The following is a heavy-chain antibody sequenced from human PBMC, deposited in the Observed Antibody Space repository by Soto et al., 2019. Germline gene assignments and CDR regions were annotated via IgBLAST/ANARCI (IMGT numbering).Heavy chain of an antibody. CDR1: GFTFISYG. CDR2: ISYVERNT. Sequence: QVQLVEAGGGVVQPGRSLRLSCAASGFTFISYGIHWVRQAPGKGLEWVAVISYVERNTDYADYVKGRFTISRDTSKNTLFLQMNSLRAEATVLYYCAKDAKRGGSGDHYGMDVWGQGTSVTVSS. J-gene: IGHJ6*02. D-gene: IGHD3-10*01. CDR3: AKDAKRGGSGDHYGMDV. V-gene: IGHV3-30*18.